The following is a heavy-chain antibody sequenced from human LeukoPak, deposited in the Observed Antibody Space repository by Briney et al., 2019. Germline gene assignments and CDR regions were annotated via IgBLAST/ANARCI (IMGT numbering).Heavy chain of an antibody. D-gene: IGHD2-15*01. CDR1: GYTFTSYG. V-gene: IGHV1-18*01. J-gene: IGHJ6*02. Sequence: PVASVKVPCKASGYTFTSYGISWVRQAPGQGLEWMGWISAYNGNTNYAQKLQGRVTMTTDTSTSTAYMELRSLRPDDTAVYYCARDRYCSGGSCYYGYYYGMDVWGQGTTVTVSS. CDR3: ARDRYCSGGSCYYGYYYGMDV. CDR2: ISAYNGNT.